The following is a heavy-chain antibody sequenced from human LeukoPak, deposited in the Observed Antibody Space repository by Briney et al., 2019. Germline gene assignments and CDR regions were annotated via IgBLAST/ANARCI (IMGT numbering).Heavy chain of an antibody. CDR2: ISADSSNT. CDR1: GYSFSSYG. V-gene: IGHV1-18*01. CDR3: ARALYHTFDY. J-gene: IGHJ4*02. D-gene: IGHD2-2*01. Sequence: ASVKVSCKASGYSFSSYGISWVRQAPGQGLEWIGWISADSSNTNYVQKLQGRVTMTTDTSTSTAYMELRSLRSDDTAVYYCARALYHTFDYWGQGTLVIVSS.